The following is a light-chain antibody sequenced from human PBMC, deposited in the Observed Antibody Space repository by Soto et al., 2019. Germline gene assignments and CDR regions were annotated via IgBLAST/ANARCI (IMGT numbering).Light chain of an antibody. CDR2: GAT. CDR1: QSISNY. V-gene: IGKV1-39*01. J-gene: IGKJ1*01. CDR3: QQSHSSPT. Sequence: DIQMSQSPSSLSASVGDRVTITCRASQSISNYLNWYQQVPGRAPKILIYGATSLESGVPSRFSGTGSGTDFTLTISNPQPEDFATYYCQQSHSSPTFGQGTKVDIK.